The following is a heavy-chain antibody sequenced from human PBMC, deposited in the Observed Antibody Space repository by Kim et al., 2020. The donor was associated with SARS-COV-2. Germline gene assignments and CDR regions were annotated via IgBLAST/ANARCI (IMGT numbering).Heavy chain of an antibody. J-gene: IGHJ6*02. Sequence: GGSLRLSCAASGFTFSSYSMNWVRQAPGKGLEWVSYISSSSSTIYYADSVKDRFTISRDNAKNSLYLQMNSLRDEDTAVYYCAREGILTGYSPATYYYGMDVWGQGTTVTVSS. D-gene: IGHD3-9*01. CDR1: GFTFSSYS. V-gene: IGHV3-48*02. CDR3: AREGILTGYSPATYYYGMDV. CDR2: ISSSSSTI.